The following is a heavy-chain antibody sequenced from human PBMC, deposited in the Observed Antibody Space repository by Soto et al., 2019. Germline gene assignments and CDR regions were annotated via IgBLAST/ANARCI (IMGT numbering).Heavy chain of an antibody. D-gene: IGHD6-19*01. CDR2: INAGNGNT. CDR1: GYTFTSYA. V-gene: IGHV1-3*01. Sequence: GASVKVSCKASGYTFTSYAMHWVRQAPGQRLEWMGWINAGNGNTKYSQKFQGRVTITRDTSASTAYMELSSLRSEDTAVYYCARSGKGVAGPLDWGQGTLVTVSS. CDR3: ARSGKGVAGPLD. J-gene: IGHJ4*02.